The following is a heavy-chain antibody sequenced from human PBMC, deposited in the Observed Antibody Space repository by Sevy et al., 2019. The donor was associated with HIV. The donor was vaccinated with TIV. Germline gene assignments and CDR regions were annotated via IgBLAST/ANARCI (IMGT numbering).Heavy chain of an antibody. CDR1: GGSISSSSYY. V-gene: IGHV4-39*01. J-gene: IGHJ2*01. D-gene: IGHD6-19*01. CDR2: FYSTGST. Sequence: SETLSLTCNVSGGSISSSSYYWGWIRQPPGKGLEWIGSFYSTGSTSYNPSLRSRVTVSADTSKNQFSLKLDSVSAADTAVYYWATPRARGWYEGTGGYFDLWGRGTLVTVSS. CDR3: ATPRARGWYEGTGGYFDL.